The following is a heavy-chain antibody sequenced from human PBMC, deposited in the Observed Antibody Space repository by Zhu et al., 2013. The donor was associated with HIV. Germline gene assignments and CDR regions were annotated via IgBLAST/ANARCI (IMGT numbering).Heavy chain of an antibody. D-gene: IGHD3-10*01. Sequence: QVQLVQSGAEVKKPGSSVKISCKASGGTFISSAITWVRQAPGQGPEWMGGIIPIFGATTYAQKFQGRVTITADESTTTAYMELSSLRPEDTAVFYCAGDSGSGSYSSQGYYFHYWGQGTLVTVSS. CDR3: AGDSGSGSYSSQGYYFHY. J-gene: IGHJ4*02. CDR1: GGTFISSA. CDR2: IIPIFGAT. V-gene: IGHV1-69*01.